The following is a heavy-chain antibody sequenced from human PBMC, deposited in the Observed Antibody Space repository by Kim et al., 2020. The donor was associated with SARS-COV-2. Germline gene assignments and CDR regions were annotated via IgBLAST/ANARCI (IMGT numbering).Heavy chain of an antibody. Sequence: GGSLRLSCAASGFSFGTHEMNWVRQVPGKGLEWVSYISAVGISIYYADSVKGRFTISRDNAKKSLYLQMNSLRAEDSAIYYCARGDDSGLFYYHCDLWGQGTRVNVSP. CDR3: ARGDDSGLFYYHCDL. CDR1: GFSFGTHE. CDR2: ISAVGISI. D-gene: IGHD1-26*01. V-gene: IGHV3-48*03. J-gene: IGHJ5*02.